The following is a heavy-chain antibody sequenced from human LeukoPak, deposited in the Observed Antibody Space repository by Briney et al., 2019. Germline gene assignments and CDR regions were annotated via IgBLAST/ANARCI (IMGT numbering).Heavy chain of an antibody. J-gene: IGHJ4*02. CDR3: AREVGATRRFDY. CDR2: ISWNSGSI. D-gene: IGHD1-26*01. V-gene: IGHV3-9*01. CDR1: GFTFGDYA. Sequence: GRSLRLSCAASGFTFGDYAMHWVRQAPGKGLEWVSGISWNSGSIGYADSVKGRFTISRDNAKNSLYLQMNSLRAEDTALYYCAREVGATRRFDYWGQGTLVTVSS.